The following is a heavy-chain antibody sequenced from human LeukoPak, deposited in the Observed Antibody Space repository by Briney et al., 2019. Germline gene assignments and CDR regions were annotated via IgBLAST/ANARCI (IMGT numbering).Heavy chain of an antibody. CDR2: IKQDGSEK. J-gene: IGHJ4*02. V-gene: IGHV3-7*01. D-gene: IGHD1-26*01. CDR3: ALGRGSYFPFDD. Sequence: PGGSLRLSCAASGFTFSSYWMSWVRQAPGKGLEWVANIKQDGSEKYYVDSVKGRFTISRDNAKNSLYLQMDSLRAEDTAVYYCALGRGSYFPFDDWGQGTLVTVSS. CDR1: GFTFSSYW.